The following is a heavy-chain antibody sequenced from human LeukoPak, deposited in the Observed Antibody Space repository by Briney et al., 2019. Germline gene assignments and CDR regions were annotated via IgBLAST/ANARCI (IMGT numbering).Heavy chain of an antibody. CDR2: IIPIFGTA. V-gene: IGHV1-69*13. J-gene: IGHJ4*02. CDR1: GGTFSSYA. CDR3: ARDSVDTAMVGSDY. Sequence: GASVKVSCKASGGTFSSYAISWVRQAPGQGLEWMGGIIPIFGTANYAQKFQGRVTITADESTSTAYMELSSLRAEDTAVYYCARDSVDTAMVGSDYWGQGTLVTVSS. D-gene: IGHD5-18*01.